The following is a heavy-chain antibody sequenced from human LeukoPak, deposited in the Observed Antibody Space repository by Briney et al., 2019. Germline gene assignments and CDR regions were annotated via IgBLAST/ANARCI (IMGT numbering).Heavy chain of an antibody. CDR3: ARARPYKGYYMDV. J-gene: IGHJ6*03. Sequence: PGRSLRLSCAASGFTFSSYAMHWVRQAPGKGLEWVAFISYDGSNKYYADSVKGRFTISRDNSKNTLYLQMNSLRAEDTAVYYCARARPYKGYYMDVWGKGTTVTVSS. CDR1: GFTFSSYA. CDR2: ISYDGSNK. D-gene: IGHD1-1*01. V-gene: IGHV3-30*01.